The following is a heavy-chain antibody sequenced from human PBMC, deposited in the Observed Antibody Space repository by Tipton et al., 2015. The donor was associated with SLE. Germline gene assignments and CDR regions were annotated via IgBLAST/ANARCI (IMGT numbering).Heavy chain of an antibody. D-gene: IGHD3-10*01. V-gene: IGHV4-61*01. CDR2: IHYSGST. CDR3: ARVGRRGWGNWFDP. CDR1: DDSVSSGRYY. J-gene: IGHJ5*02. Sequence: TLSLTCTVSDDSVSSGRYYWHWIRQPPGKGLEWIGYIHYSGSTNYNPSLKSRVTISVDTSKNQFSLKLSSVTAADTDIYYCARVGRRGWGNWFDPWGQGTLVTVSS.